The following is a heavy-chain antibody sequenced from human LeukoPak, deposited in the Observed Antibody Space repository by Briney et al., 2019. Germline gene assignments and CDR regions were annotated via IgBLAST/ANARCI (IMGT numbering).Heavy chain of an antibody. Sequence: GGSLRLSCAASGFTFSSYGMHWVRQAPGKGLEWVAVIWYDGSNQYYADSVKGRFTISRDNSKNTLYLQMNSLRAEDTAVYYCAKQAVAGSVDYWGQGTLVTVSS. D-gene: IGHD6-19*01. V-gene: IGHV3-33*06. J-gene: IGHJ4*02. CDR2: IWYDGSNQ. CDR3: AKQAVAGSVDY. CDR1: GFTFSSYG.